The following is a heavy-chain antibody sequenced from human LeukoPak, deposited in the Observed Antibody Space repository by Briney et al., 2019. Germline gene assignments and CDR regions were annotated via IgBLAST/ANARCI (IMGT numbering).Heavy chain of an antibody. CDR1: GFTFRSHA. V-gene: IGHV3-23*01. J-gene: IGHJ4*02. CDR3: VRAVGGNDGRTFGY. CDR2: IYENGGTT. D-gene: IGHD3-3*01. Sequence: AGGSLRLSCVGSGFTFRSHAMSWVRQAPEKGLEFVSGIYENGGTTYYADSVKGRFSISRDNSKNTLYLQMDSLRAEDTAMYYCVRAVGGNDGRTFGYWAQGTLVTVSS.